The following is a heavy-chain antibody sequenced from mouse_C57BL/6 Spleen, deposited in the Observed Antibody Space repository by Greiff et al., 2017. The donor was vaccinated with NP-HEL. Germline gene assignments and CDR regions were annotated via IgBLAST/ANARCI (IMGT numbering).Heavy chain of an antibody. CDR3: ARNYGY. V-gene: IGHV1-76*01. J-gene: IGHJ2*01. Sequence: VKVVESGAELVRPGASVKLSCKASGYTFTDYYINWVKQRPGQGLEWIARIYPGSGNTYYNEKFKGKATLTAEKPSSTAYMQLSSLTSEDSAVYFCARNYGYWGQGTTLTVSS. D-gene: IGHD1-1*02. CDR2: IYPGSGNT. CDR1: GYTFTDYY.